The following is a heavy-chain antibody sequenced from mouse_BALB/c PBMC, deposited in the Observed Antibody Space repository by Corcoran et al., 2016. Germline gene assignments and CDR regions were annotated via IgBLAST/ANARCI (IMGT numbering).Heavy chain of an antibody. J-gene: IGHJ3*01. D-gene: IGHD2-1*01. CDR1: VFNIKDTY. CDR2: IDPANGNT. CDR3: AREGVFYGNYESWFAY. Sequence: EVQLQPSGAVLVQPGASVNLSCTASVFNIKDTYMHWVKQRTEQGLEWIGRIDPANGNTKYDSKFQGKATITADTSSNTAYLQLSSLTSEDTAVYYWAREGVFYGNYESWFAYWGQGTLVTVSA. V-gene: IGHV14-3*02.